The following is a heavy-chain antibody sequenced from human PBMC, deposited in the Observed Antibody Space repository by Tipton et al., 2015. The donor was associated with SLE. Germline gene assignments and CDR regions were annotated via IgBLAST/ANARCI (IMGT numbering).Heavy chain of an antibody. V-gene: IGHV4-59*11. CDR2: TYNNDRT. CDR3: ARPGVRGSYYGYFQH. D-gene: IGHD1-26*01. J-gene: IGHJ1*01. Sequence: TLSLTCTVSGVSIRTHYWSWIRQSPGKGLEWIVYTYNNDRTKYNPSLPSRVTMSVDTSKNQFSLKLSSVTAADTAVYYCARPGVRGSYYGYFQHWGQGTLVTVSS. CDR1: GVSIRTHY.